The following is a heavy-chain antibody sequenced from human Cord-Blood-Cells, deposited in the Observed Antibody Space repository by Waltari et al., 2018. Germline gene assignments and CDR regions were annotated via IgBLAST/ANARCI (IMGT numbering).Heavy chain of an antibody. CDR2: INAGNGNT. CDR1: GYTFTSYA. V-gene: IGHV1-3*01. CDR3: ARAEGGGRMAAAGNRTFDY. Sequence: QVQLVQSGAEVKKPGASVKVSCKASGYTFTSYAMHWVRQAPGQRLEWMGWINAGNGNTKYSQKFQGRVTITRDTSASTAYMELSSLRSEDTAVYYCARAEGGGRMAAAGNRTFDYWGQGTLVTVSS. J-gene: IGHJ4*02. D-gene: IGHD6-13*01.